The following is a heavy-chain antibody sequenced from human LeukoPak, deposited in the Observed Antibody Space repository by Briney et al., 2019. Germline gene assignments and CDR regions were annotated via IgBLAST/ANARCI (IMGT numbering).Heavy chain of an antibody. J-gene: IGHJ6*02. CDR3: ASGDSSGSLDYSYGMDV. D-gene: IGHD3-22*01. CDR2: ISSSGSTI. Sequence: GGSLRLSCAASGFTFSDYYMSWIRQAPGKGLEWVSYISSSGSTIYYADSVKGRFTISRDNAKNSLYLQMNSLRAEDTAVYYCASGDSSGSLDYSYGMDVWGQGTTVTVSS. CDR1: GFTFSDYY. V-gene: IGHV3-11*01.